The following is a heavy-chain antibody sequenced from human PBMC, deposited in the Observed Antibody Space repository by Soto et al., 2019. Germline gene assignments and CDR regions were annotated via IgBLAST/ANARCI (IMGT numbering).Heavy chain of an antibody. V-gene: IGHV1-18*01. J-gene: IGHJ3*02. CDR1: GYTFTSYG. D-gene: IGHD2-15*01. CDR2: ISAYNGNT. Sequence: ASVKVSCKASGYTFTSYGISWVLQAPGQGLEWMGWISAYNGNTNYAQKLQGRVSLTTDTPTGTADMELRSLRSDDTAVYYCARDARYCSGGTCYPQAAFDIWGQGTMVTVSS. CDR3: ARDARYCSGGTCYPQAAFDI.